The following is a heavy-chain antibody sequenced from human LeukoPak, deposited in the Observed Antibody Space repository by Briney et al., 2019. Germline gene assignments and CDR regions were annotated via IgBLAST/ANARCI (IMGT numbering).Heavy chain of an antibody. J-gene: IGHJ4*02. CDR3: ARARGDYYDSSGYYSAFDY. D-gene: IGHD3-22*01. Sequence: SETRSLTCAVYGGPFSGYYWSWIRQPPGKGLEWIGEINHSGSANYNPSLKSRVTISVDMSKNQFSLKLSSVTAADTAVYYCARARGDYYDSSGYYSAFDYWGQGTLVTVSS. CDR2: INHSGSA. CDR1: GGPFSGYY. V-gene: IGHV4-34*01.